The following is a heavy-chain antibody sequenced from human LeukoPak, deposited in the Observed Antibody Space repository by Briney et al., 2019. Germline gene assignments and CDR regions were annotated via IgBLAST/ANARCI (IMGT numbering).Heavy chain of an antibody. D-gene: IGHD3-3*02. CDR1: GFTFSGYA. Sequence: PGGSLRLSCAASGFTFSGYAMTWVRQAPGKGLEWVSSISTSGGSTSYADSVKGRFTISRDNSKDTLYLQMNSLRAEDTAIYYCARDIEFSTWGLGTVVTVSS. CDR3: ARDIEFST. CDR2: ISTSGGST. J-gene: IGHJ3*01. V-gene: IGHV3-23*01.